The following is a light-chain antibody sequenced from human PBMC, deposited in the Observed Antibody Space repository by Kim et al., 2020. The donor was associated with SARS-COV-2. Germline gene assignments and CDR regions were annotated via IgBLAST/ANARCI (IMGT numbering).Light chain of an antibody. CDR2: GAS. CDR1: RSLSGSY. CDR3: QQFSASPYT. Sequence: LSPGQTATLSCRASRSLSGSYLAWYQQKPGQAPRLLIYGASSRATGVPDKFSGSGSRSDFTLTISRLEPEDCAVYFCQQFSASPYTFGQGTKLEI. V-gene: IGKV3-20*01. J-gene: IGKJ2*01.